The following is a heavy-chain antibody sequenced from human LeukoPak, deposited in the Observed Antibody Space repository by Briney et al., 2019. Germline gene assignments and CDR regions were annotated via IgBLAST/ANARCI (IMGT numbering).Heavy chain of an antibody. Sequence: PGGSLRLSCAASGFTFCKYLMIWVRQAPGKGLEWVANIQQDGGQKRYAASVRGRFTISRDNAKNTLYLQMNSLRAEDTAVYYCVTLVRGVIIIDYWGQGTLVTVSS. CDR2: IQQDGGQK. V-gene: IGHV3-7*02. J-gene: IGHJ4*02. D-gene: IGHD3-10*01. CDR3: VTLVRGVIIIDY. CDR1: GFTFCKYL.